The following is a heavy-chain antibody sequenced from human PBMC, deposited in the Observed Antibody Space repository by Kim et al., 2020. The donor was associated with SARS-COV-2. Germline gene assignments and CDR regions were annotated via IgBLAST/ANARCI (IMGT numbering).Heavy chain of an antibody. Sequence: SETLSLTCTVSGGSISSYYWSWIRQPPGKGLEWIGYIYYSGSTNYNPSLKSRVTISVDTSKNQFSLKLSSVTAADTAVYYCARANSGYPRRLYYYYGMDVWGQGTTVTVSS. V-gene: IGHV4-59*01. CDR1: GGSISSYY. CDR2: IYYSGST. D-gene: IGHD5-12*01. J-gene: IGHJ6*02. CDR3: ARANSGYPRRLYYYYGMDV.